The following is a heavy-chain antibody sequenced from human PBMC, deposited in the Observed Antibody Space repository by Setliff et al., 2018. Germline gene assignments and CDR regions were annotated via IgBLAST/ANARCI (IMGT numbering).Heavy chain of an antibody. D-gene: IGHD6-13*01. CDR2: INTKTGNP. CDR1: GYSFTNYA. V-gene: IGHV7-4-1*02. J-gene: IGHJ4*02. CDR3: ATGVVGNSWYEY. Sequence: GASVKVSCKASGYSFTNYAINWVRQAPGQGLEWMGWINTKTGNPVYAQGFAGRFVFSLETSVSTAYLQIRSLMAADTAVYYCATGVVGNSWYEYWGQGTPVTVSS.